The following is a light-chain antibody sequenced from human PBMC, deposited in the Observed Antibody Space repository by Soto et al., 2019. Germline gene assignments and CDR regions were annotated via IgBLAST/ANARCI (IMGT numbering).Light chain of an antibody. CDR2: GND. CDR1: YSNVGSNV. J-gene: IGLJ3*02. Sequence: QSVLTQPPSASGTPGQRVTISCSGTYSNVGSNVVNWYQQVPGAAPKLVIYGNDRRPSGVPDRFFGSKSGASASLAISGLQTEDEADYYCAAWDDSLIALLFGGGTKVTVL. V-gene: IGLV1-44*01. CDR3: AAWDDSLIALL.